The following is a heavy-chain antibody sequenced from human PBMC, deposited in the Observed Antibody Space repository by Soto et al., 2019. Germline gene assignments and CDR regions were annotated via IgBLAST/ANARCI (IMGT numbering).Heavy chain of an antibody. Sequence: GSLRLSCAASGFTFSSYVMSWVRQAPGKGLEWVSAISGSGGSTYYGDSVKDRFTISRDNSKNTLYLQMNSLRAEDTAVYYCAKVRADYYDSSGPIDYWGQGTLVTVSS. V-gene: IGHV3-23*01. J-gene: IGHJ4*02. CDR3: AKVRADYYDSSGPIDY. CDR1: GFTFSSYV. D-gene: IGHD3-22*01. CDR2: ISGSGGST.